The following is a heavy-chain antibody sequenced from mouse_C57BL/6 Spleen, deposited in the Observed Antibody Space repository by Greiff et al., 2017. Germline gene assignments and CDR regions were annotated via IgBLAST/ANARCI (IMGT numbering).Heavy chain of an antibody. CDR3: ARSGTTVVAEQYYFDY. D-gene: IGHD1-1*01. CDR1: GYTFTDYY. CDR2: IGPGSGST. J-gene: IGHJ2*01. Sequence: VQLVESGAELVKPGASVKISCKASGYTFTDYYINWVKQRPGQGLEWIGKIGPGSGSTYYNEKFKGKATLTADKSSSTAYMQLSSLTSEDSAVYFCARSGTTVVAEQYYFDYWGQGTTLTVSS. V-gene: IGHV1-77*01.